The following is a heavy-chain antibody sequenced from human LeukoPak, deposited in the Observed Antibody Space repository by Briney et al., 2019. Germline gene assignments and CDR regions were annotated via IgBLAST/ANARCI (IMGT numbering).Heavy chain of an antibody. Sequence: PGGSLRLSCAASGFTFDDYAVHWVRQAPGKGLEWVSLISGDGGSTYYADSVKGRFTISRDNSKNSLYLQMNRLRTEDTALYYCAKVFWAGAYCGGDCFAAFDIWGQGTMVTVSS. D-gene: IGHD2-21*02. CDR1: GFTFDDYA. CDR3: AKVFWAGAYCGGDCFAAFDI. CDR2: ISGDGGST. V-gene: IGHV3-43*02. J-gene: IGHJ3*02.